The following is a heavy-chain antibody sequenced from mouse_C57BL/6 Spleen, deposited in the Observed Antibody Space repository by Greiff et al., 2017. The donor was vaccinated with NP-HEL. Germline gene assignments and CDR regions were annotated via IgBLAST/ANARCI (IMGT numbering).Heavy chain of an antibody. J-gene: IGHJ4*01. Sequence: EVQRVESEGGLVQPGSSMKLSCTASGFTFSDYYMAWVRQVPEKGLEWVANINYDGSSTYYLDSLKSRFIISRDNAKNILYLQMSSLKSEDTATYYCARVPPYDGAMDYWGQGTSVTVSS. V-gene: IGHV5-16*01. CDR3: ARVPPYDGAMDY. CDR1: GFTFSDYY. CDR2: INYDGSST. D-gene: IGHD2-3*01.